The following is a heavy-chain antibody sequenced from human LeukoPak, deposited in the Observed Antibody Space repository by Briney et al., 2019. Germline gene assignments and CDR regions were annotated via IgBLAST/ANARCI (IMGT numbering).Heavy chain of an antibody. Sequence: GGSLRLSCAASGFTFSSYEMNWVRQAPGKGLEWVSYISISGSTIHYADSVKGRFTISRDNAKNSLYLQMNSLRDEDTAVYYCARVLTGDRHWYFDLWGRGTLVTVSS. J-gene: IGHJ2*01. D-gene: IGHD7-27*01. CDR1: GFTFSSYE. V-gene: IGHV3-48*03. CDR3: ARVLTGDRHWYFDL. CDR2: ISISGSTI.